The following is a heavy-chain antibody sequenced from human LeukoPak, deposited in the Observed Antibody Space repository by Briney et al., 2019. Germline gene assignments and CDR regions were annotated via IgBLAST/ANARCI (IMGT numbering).Heavy chain of an antibody. V-gene: IGHV4-34*01. D-gene: IGHD5-24*01. J-gene: IGHJ4*02. CDR3: ARGRGDGYIKQALDY. CDR2: INHSGST. CDR1: GGSFSGYY. Sequence: SETLSLTCAVYGGSFSGYYWSWIRQPPGKGLEWIGEINHSGSTNYNPSLKSRVTISVDTSKNQFSLKLSSVTAADTAVYYCARGRGDGYIKQALDYWGQGTLVTVSS.